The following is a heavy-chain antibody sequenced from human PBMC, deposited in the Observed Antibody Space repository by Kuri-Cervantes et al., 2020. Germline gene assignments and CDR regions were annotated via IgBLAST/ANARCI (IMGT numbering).Heavy chain of an antibody. D-gene: IGHD6-19*01. CDR3: ARDSGWYGRDWFDP. CDR2: IKQDGSEK. V-gene: IGHV3-7*01. Sequence: GESLKISCVTSGLTFSNAWMSWVRQAPGKGLEWVANIKQDGSEKYYVDSVKGRFTISRDNAKNSLYLQMNSLRAEDTAVYYCARDSGWYGRDWFDPWGQGTLVTVSS. CDR1: GLTFSNAW. J-gene: IGHJ5*02.